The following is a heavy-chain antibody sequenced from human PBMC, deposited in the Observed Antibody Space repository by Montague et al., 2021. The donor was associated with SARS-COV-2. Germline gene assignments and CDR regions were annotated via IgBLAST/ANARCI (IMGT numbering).Heavy chain of an antibody. CDR3: ARQKMGSVTIFGVVVHDRWVDP. CDR2: IYYSGST. V-gene: IGHV4-39*01. Sequence: SETLSLTCTVSGGSISSSSYYWGWIRQPPGKGLEWIGNIYYSGSTYYNPSLKSRVTISVDTSKNQFSLKLSSVTAADTAVYYCARQKMGSVTIFGVVVHDRWVDPWGQGTLVTVSS. D-gene: IGHD3-3*01. CDR1: GGSISSSSYY. J-gene: IGHJ5*02.